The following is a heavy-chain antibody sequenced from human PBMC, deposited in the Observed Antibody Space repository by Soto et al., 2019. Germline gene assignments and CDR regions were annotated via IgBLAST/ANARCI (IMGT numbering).Heavy chain of an antibody. D-gene: IGHD2-21*02. CDR2: IYYSGST. CDR3: ARVGAYFGGDCYSSAYAFDI. Sequence: QVQLQESGPGLVKPSQTLSLTCTVSGGSISSGGYYWSWIRQHPGKGLEWIGYIYYSGSTYYNPSLKSRVTISVDTSKNQFCLKLSSVTAADTAVYYCARVGAYFGGDCYSSAYAFDIWGQGTMVTVSS. J-gene: IGHJ3*02. V-gene: IGHV4-31*03. CDR1: GGSISSGGYY.